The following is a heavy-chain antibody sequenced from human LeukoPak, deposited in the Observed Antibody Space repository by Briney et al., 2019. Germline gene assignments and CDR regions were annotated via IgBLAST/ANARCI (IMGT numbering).Heavy chain of an antibody. V-gene: IGHV3-66*01. CDR3: AREYYYDSSGPLGSDY. Sequence: PGGSLRLSCAASGFTVSSNYMSWVRQAPGKGLEWVSVIYSGGSTYHADSVKGGFTISRDNSKNTLYLQMNSLRAEDTAVYYCAREYYYDSSGPLGSDYWGQGTLVTVSS. D-gene: IGHD3-22*01. CDR1: GFTVSSNY. J-gene: IGHJ4*02. CDR2: IYSGGST.